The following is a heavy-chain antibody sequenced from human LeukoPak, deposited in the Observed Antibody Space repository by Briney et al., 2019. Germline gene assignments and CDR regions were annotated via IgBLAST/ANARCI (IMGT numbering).Heavy chain of an antibody. CDR3: ARRQVYYGSGSYYYLTRWFDP. CDR1: GYSISNDYY. J-gene: IGHJ5*02. D-gene: IGHD3-10*01. CDR2: IYHSGST. Sequence: KPSETLSLTCTVSGYSISNDYYWGWIRQSPGKGLEWIGSIYHSGSTYYNPSLKSRVTISVDTSKNQFSLKLSSVTAADTAVYYCARRQVYYGSGSYYYLTRWFDPWGQGTLVTVSS. V-gene: IGHV4-38-2*02.